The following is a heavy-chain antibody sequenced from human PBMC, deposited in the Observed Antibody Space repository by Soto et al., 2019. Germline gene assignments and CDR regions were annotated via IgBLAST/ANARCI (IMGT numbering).Heavy chain of an antibody. CDR1: GGSISGYY. J-gene: IGHJ4*02. CDR3: ARAFIGQLWF. Sequence: SETLSLTCTVSGGSISGYYWSWLRQPPGKGLEWIGYIYYSGSTYYNPSPKSRVTISVDTSKNQFSLKLSSVTAADTAVYYCARAFIGQLWFWGQGTLVTVSS. V-gene: IGHV4-59*08. D-gene: IGHD5-18*01. CDR2: IYYSGST.